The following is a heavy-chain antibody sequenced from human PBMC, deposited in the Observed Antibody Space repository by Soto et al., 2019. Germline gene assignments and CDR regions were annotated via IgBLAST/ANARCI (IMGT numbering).Heavy chain of an antibody. CDR2: MNPNSGNT. V-gene: IGHV1-8*01. J-gene: IGHJ6*02. CDR3: AKNSPNYDSWSGDGMDV. CDR1: GYTFTSYD. D-gene: IGHD3-3*01. Sequence: QVQLVQSGAEVKKPGASVKVSCKASGYTFTSYDINWVRQATGQGLEWMGWMNPNSGNTGYAQKFQGRVTMTRNTSISTAYMELSSLRSEDTAVYYCAKNSPNYDSWSGDGMDVWGQGTTVTVSS.